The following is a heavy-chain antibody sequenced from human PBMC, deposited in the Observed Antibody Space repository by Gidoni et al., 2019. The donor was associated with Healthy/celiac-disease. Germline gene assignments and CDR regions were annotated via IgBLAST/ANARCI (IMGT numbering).Heavy chain of an antibody. V-gene: IGHV3-43*01. J-gene: IGHJ4*02. Sequence: EVQLVESGGVVVQPGGSLRLSWAASGFTFDDYTMHWVRQAPGKGLEWVSLISWDGGSTYYADSVKGRFTISRDNSKNSLYLQMNSLRTEDTALYYCAKDYYDSSGPLDYWGQGTLVTVSS. CDR2: ISWDGGST. CDR3: AKDYYDSSGPLDY. CDR1: GFTFDDYT. D-gene: IGHD3-22*01.